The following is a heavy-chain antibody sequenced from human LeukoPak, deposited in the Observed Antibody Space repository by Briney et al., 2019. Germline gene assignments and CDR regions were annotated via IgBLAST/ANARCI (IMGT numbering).Heavy chain of an antibody. Sequence: GGSLRPSCAVSGFTFSSFGMNWVRQAPGKGLEWVSSISSSGNYIYYADSVKGRFTISRDNAKNSLYLQTNSLRAEDTAVYYCASSIVVVTARYNWFDPWGQGTLVTVSS. V-gene: IGHV3-21*01. CDR2: ISSSGNYI. D-gene: IGHD2-21*02. CDR3: ASSIVVVTARYNWFDP. CDR1: GFTFSSFG. J-gene: IGHJ5*02.